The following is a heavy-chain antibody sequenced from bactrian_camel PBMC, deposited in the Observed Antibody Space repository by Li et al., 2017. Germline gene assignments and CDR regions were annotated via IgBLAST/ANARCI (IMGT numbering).Heavy chain of an antibody. Sequence: VESGGSLTLSCAVSGLRFRLWTMKWLRQAPGQDLELVSAVDPAGNKYYTDSVMGRFTISRDNLKTTLSLQMNSLKSEDTAVYYCAAGGKWTVADHIHRGQGTQVTVS. J-gene: IGHJ4*01. CDR2: VDPAGNK. V-gene: IGHV3S1*01. D-gene: IGHD2*01. CDR1: GLRFRLWT.